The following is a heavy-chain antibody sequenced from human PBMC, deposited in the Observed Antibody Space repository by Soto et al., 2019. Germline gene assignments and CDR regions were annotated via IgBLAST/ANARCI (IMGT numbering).Heavy chain of an antibody. CDR3: ARERLESPLDYYYYMDV. CDR1: GFTVSSNY. V-gene: IGHV3-53*04. Sequence: GGSLRLSCAASGFTVSSNYMSWVRQAPGKGLEWVSVIYSGGSTYYADSVKGRFTISRHNSKNTLYLQMNSLRAEDTAVYYCARERLESPLDYYYYMDVWGKGTTVTVSS. J-gene: IGHJ6*03. CDR2: IYSGGST. D-gene: IGHD1-1*01.